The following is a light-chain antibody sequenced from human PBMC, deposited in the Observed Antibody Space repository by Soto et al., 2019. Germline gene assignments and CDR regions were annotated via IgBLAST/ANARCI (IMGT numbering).Light chain of an antibody. CDR3: SSYTTTATWV. V-gene: IGLV2-14*01. CDR2: EVS. J-gene: IGLJ3*02. CDR1: SSDVGAFNY. Sequence: QSALTQPASVSGSPGQSITISCTGTSSDVGAFNYVSWYQHHPGNAPKLMIFEVSNRPSGVSNRFSASKSGNTASLTISGLQAEDEANYYCSSYTTTATWVFGGGTQLTVL.